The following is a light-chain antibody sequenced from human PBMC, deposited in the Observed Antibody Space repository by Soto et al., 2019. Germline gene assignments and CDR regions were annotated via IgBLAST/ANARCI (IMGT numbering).Light chain of an antibody. J-gene: IGKJ2*01. CDR3: QQYGSSPYT. CDR2: GAS. CDR1: QSVSSTY. V-gene: IGKV3-20*01. Sequence: DIVLTQSPGTLYLSPGERATLSCRASQSVSSTYLAWYQQKPGQAPRLLIYGASSKATGIPDRFSGSGSGTDFTLTISSLEPEDFAVFYCQQYGSSPYTFGQVTKLEIK.